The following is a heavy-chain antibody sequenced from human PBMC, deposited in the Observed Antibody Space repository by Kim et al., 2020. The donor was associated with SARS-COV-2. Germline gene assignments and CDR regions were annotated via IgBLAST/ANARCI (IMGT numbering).Heavy chain of an antibody. CDR2: INHSGST. V-gene: IGHV4-34*01. CDR1: GGSFSDYT. D-gene: IGHD2-8*02. J-gene: IGHJ6*02. CDR3: ARGRAGVVPSPVLGLGPYYHYYAMDV. Sequence: SETLSLTCAVYGGSFSDYTWTWIRQPPGKGLEWIGEINHSGSTNLSPSLKSRITISVDTSKSQFSLGLKSMTGTDAAVYYCARGRAGVVPSPVLGLGPYYHYYAMDVWGRGTPVAVSS.